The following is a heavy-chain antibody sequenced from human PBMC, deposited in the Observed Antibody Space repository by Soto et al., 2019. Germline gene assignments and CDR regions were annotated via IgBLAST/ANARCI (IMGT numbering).Heavy chain of an antibody. CDR1: GGSISIYY. Sequence: SETLSLTCIVSGGSISIYYWSWIRQPAGKGLEWIGRVYTSGSTNYNPSLKSRVTMSVDTSKNQFSLKLTSVTAADTAVYYCARDTGYSDALDIWGQGTMVTVSS. CDR3: ARDTGYSDALDI. V-gene: IGHV4-4*07. D-gene: IGHD3-22*01. CDR2: VYTSGST. J-gene: IGHJ3*02.